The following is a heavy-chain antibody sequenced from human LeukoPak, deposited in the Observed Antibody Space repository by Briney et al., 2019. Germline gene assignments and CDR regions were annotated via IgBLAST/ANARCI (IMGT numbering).Heavy chain of an antibody. V-gene: IGHV4-39*07. CDR2: IYHSGST. D-gene: IGHD6-19*01. Sequence: PSETLSLTCAVSGVSISSSNSYWGWIRQPPGKGLEWIGSIYHSGSTYYNPSLKSRVTISVDTSKNQFSLKLSSVTAADTAVYYCARDHAQRSSGWYVEGYYFDYWGQGTLVTVSS. CDR3: ARDHAQRSSGWYVEGYYFDY. CDR1: GVSISSSNSY. J-gene: IGHJ4*02.